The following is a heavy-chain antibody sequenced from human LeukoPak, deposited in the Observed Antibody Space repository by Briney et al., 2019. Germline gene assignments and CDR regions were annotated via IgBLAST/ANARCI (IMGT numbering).Heavy chain of an antibody. D-gene: IGHD2-2*01. J-gene: IGHJ4*02. CDR1: GFTFSSYA. V-gene: IGHV3-30*02. CDR2: IRYHGSNI. Sequence: GGSLRLSCAASGFTFSSYAMHWVRQAPGKGREWVAYIRYHGSNINYADSVKGRFTISRDNSKDTLFLQMSSLRTEDTAVYYCAKVLTGYCGSISCPFDSWGQGTLVTVSS. CDR3: AKVLTGYCGSISCPFDS.